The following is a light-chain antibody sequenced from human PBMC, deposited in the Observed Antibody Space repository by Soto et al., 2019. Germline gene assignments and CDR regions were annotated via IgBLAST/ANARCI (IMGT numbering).Light chain of an antibody. CDR3: SSYAGSNNRYV. Sequence: QSALTQPPSASGSPGQSVTISCTVTSSDVGGYNFVSWYQQHPGKAPKLIIYEVTKRPSGVPDRFSGSKSGNTASLTVSGLQAEDEAHYYCSSYAGSNNRYVFGTGTKVTVL. J-gene: IGLJ1*01. CDR2: EVT. V-gene: IGLV2-8*01. CDR1: SSDVGGYNF.